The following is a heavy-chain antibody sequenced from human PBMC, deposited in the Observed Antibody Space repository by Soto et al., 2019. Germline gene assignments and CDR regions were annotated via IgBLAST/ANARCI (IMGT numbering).Heavy chain of an antibody. CDR2: IFYLGSS. CDR1: GDSIISSDFY. V-gene: IGHV4-39*01. J-gene: IGHJ5*02. Sequence: SETLSLTCTVSGDSIISSDFYWGWVRQPPGKGLEWIGSIFYLGSSYYNPSLKSRVTMSVDTSKNQFSLGLRSVTAADTALYFCARHSLALRKNNWFDPWGQGIMVT. CDR3: ARHSLALRKNNWFDP. D-gene: IGHD3-3*02.